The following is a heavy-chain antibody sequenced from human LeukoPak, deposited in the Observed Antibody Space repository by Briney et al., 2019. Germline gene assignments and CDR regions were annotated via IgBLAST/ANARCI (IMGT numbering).Heavy chain of an antibody. CDR1: GGSISSYY. J-gene: IGHJ5*02. V-gene: IGHV4-4*07. D-gene: IGHD5-18*01. CDR3: ARDQGIFGYSYGSHNWFDP. Sequence: SETLSLTCTVSGGSISSYYWSWIRQPAGKGLEWIGRIYTSGSTNYNPSLKSRVTMSVDTSKNQFSLKLSSVTAADTAVYYCARDQGIFGYSYGSHNWFDPWGQGTLVTVSS. CDR2: IYTSGST.